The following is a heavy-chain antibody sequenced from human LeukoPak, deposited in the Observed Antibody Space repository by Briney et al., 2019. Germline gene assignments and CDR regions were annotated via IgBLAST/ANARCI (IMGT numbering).Heavy chain of an antibody. CDR1: GGSISTTSTY. D-gene: IGHD6-13*01. V-gene: IGHV4-39*01. CDR2: IYYSGTT. J-gene: IGHJ5*02. Sequence: SETLSLTCTVSGGSISTTSTYWGWIRQPPGKGLEWIGSIYYSGTTYYDPSLKSRVTIFVDTSKNQFSLKLSTVTAADMATYYCARSIAGDGPTHNWFGPWGQGALVTVSS. CDR3: ARSIAGDGPTHNWFGP.